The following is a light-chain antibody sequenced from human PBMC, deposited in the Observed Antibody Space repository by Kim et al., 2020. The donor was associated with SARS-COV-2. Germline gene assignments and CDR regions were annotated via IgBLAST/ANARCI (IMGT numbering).Light chain of an antibody. CDR1: SSDVGGYTA. J-gene: IGLJ2*01. Sequence: QSALTQPASVSGSPGQSITISCTGTSSDVGGYTAVSWYQQHPGKAPKLMIYDVNKRPSGVSNRFSGSKSGNTASLTISGLQPEDEADYYCSSYTTSSTLLFGGGTQLTVL. CDR3: SSYTTSSTLL. CDR2: DVN. V-gene: IGLV2-14*01.